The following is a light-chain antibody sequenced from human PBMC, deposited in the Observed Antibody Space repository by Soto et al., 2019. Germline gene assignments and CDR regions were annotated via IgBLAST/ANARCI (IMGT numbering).Light chain of an antibody. CDR2: EGS. CDR3: CSYAGSSTFV. CDR1: SSDVGSYNL. V-gene: IGLV2-23*01. Sequence: QSALTQPASVSGSPGQSITISCTGTSSDVGSYNLVSWYQQHPGKAPKLMIYEGSKRPSGVSNRFSGSKSGNTASLTISGFQAEDEADYYCCSYAGSSTFVFGGGTQLTVL. J-gene: IGLJ7*01.